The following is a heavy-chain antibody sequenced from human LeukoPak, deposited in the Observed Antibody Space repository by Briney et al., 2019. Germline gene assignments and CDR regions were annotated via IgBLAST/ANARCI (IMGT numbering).Heavy chain of an antibody. D-gene: IGHD2-21*02. CDR3: TTDRCGGDCYPYYYYYYGMDV. V-gene: IGHV3-15*01. CDR2: IKSKTDGGTT. J-gene: IGHJ6*02. CDR1: GFTFSNAW. Sequence: PGGSLRLSCAASGFTFSNAWMSWVRQAPGKGLEWVGRIKSKTDGGTTDYAAPVKGRFTISRDDSKNTLYLQMNSLKTEDTAVYYCTTDRCGGDCYPYYYYYYGMDVWGQGTLVTVSS.